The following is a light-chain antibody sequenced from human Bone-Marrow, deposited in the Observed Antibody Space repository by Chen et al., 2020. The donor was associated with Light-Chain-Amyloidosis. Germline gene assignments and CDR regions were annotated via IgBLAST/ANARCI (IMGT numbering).Light chain of an antibody. CDR1: SSNVGGIT. CDR3: AHWDDSMMVRL. J-gene: IGLJ3*02. CDR2: SNN. Sequence: QSVLTQPPSASGTPGQRVTISCSGNSSNVGGITVNWYQQVPGTAPKLLIYSNNKRPSGVPDRFSGSESGTSASLAISGLQSDDEADYYCAHWDDSMMVRLFGGGTKLTVL. V-gene: IGLV1-44*01.